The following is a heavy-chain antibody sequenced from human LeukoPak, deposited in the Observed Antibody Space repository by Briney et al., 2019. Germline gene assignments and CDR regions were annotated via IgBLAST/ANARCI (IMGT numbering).Heavy chain of an antibody. J-gene: IGHJ4*02. CDR2: ISAYNGNT. CDR1: GYTFTSYG. CDR3: ARGCRRGPAVYGDYPGGCDY. D-gene: IGHD4-17*01. Sequence: ASVKVSCMASGYTFTSYGISWVRQAPGQGLECMGWISAYNGNTNYAQKLQGRVTMTTDTSTSTAYMELRSLRSDDTAVYYCARGCRRGPAVYGDYPGGCDYWGQGTLVTVSS. V-gene: IGHV1-18*01.